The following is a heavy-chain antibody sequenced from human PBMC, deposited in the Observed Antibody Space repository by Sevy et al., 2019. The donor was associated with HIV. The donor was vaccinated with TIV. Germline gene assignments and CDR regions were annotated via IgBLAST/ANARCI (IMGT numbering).Heavy chain of an antibody. CDR3: AKGYCSSTSCPSGDY. CDR1: GFTFSSYA. J-gene: IGHJ4*02. CDR2: ISGSGGST. D-gene: IGHD2-2*01. Sequence: GGSLRLSCAAPGFTFSSYAMSWVRQAPGKGLEWVSAISGSGGSTYYADSVKGRFTISRDNSKNTLYLQMNSLRAEDTAVYYCAKGYCSSTSCPSGDYWGQGTLVTVSS. V-gene: IGHV3-23*01.